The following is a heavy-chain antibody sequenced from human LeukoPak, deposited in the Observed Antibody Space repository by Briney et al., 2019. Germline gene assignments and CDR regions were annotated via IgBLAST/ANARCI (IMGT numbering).Heavy chain of an antibody. D-gene: IGHD3-22*01. J-gene: IGHJ3*02. CDR2: SSGSGSIT. CDR1: GFTPCRYV. V-gene: IGHV3-23*01. Sequence: QPGGSLRLACAPSGFTPCRYVMSWIRQAPGKGLEWVSASSGSGSITYYADSVKGRFTISRDNSNNTLYLQMNSLRAEDTAVYYCAKDLSTGYYDGFDIWGQGTMVTVSS. CDR3: AKDLSTGYYDGFDI.